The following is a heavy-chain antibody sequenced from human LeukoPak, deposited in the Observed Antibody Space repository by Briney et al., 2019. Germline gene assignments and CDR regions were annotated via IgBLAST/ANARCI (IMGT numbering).Heavy chain of an antibody. CDR3: AREPGPLEYSSSSRVWYKTQYYMDV. Sequence: GGSLRLSCAASGFTFSNYAMHWVRQAPGKGLEWVAMISYDESNQYYVDSVKGRFTISRDNAKNSLYLQMNSLRAEDTAVYYCAREPGPLEYSSSSRVWYKTQYYMDVWGKGTTVTVSS. CDR1: GFTFSNYA. V-gene: IGHV3-30-3*01. D-gene: IGHD6-6*01. J-gene: IGHJ6*03. CDR2: ISYDESNQ.